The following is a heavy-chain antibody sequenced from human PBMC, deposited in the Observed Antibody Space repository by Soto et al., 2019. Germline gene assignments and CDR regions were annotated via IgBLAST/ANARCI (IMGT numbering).Heavy chain of an antibody. Sequence: QVQLVQSGAEVKKPGSSVKVSCKASGGTFSSYAISWVRQAPGQGLEWMGRTISIFGTANYAQKFQGRVTIAEDEAQRTDYMGLSSLRSEDTAVYYCASSSLYCTNGVCYTGWFDPWGQGTLVTVSS. J-gene: IGHJ5*02. CDR3: ASSSLYCTNGVCYTGWFDP. CDR1: GGTFSSYA. V-gene: IGHV1-69*18. D-gene: IGHD2-8*01. CDR2: TISIFGTA.